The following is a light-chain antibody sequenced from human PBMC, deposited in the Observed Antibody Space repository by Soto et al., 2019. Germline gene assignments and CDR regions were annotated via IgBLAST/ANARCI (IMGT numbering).Light chain of an antibody. CDR3: QQSYSTPYT. Sequence: DIQMTQSPSSLSASVGDRVTITCRASQSISSYLNWYQQKPGKDPKLLIYAASSLQSGVPSRFSGSGSGTDFTLTISSLQPEDFATYCGQQSYSTPYTVGQGTKLEIK. J-gene: IGKJ2*01. CDR2: AAS. V-gene: IGKV1-39*01. CDR1: QSISSY.